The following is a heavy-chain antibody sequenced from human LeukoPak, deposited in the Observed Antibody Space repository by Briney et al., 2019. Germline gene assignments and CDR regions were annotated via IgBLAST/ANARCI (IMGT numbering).Heavy chain of an antibody. J-gene: IGHJ4*02. CDR3: ARGGGAKNCPTHYFDY. CDR1: GFTFSLYS. D-gene: IGHD4/OR15-4a*01. Sequence: GESLRLSCAASGFTFSLYSMNWVRQAPGKGLEWLSYIDRDKDPIHYADSVKGRFIVSRDNAKNSVWLQMNSLSAEDTAVYYCARGGGAKNCPTHYFDYWGQGILVTVSP. CDR2: IDRDKDPI. V-gene: IGHV3-48*01.